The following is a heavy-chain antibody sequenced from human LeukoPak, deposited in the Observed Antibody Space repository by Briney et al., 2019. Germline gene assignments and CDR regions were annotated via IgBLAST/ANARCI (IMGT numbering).Heavy chain of an antibody. CDR1: GFTFTSYS. V-gene: IGHV3-23*01. J-gene: IGHJ4*02. CDR3: ARGRQWLGYLFDH. D-gene: IGHD6-19*01. Sequence: GGSLRLSCAASGFTFTSYSMSWVRQAPGKGLEWVSDISDIGDSTYYADSVKGRFTISRDNSKNTLYLQMNSLRAEDTAVYYCARGRQWLGYLFDHWGRGTLVTVSS. CDR2: ISDIGDST.